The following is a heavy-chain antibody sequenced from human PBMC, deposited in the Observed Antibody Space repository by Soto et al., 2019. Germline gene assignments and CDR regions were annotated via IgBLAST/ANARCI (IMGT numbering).Heavy chain of an antibody. CDR1: GGTFSNYE. CDR2: ILPIFGKP. Sequence: QVQLVQSGAEVKKTGSSVKVSCKASGGTFSNYEITWVRQAPGQGFERMGGILPIFGKPNYAQKFQGRVTITADESTTTAYMELSSLRSEDTAVYYCARAAGMVAAGYFAYWGQGALVTFSS. J-gene: IGHJ4*02. V-gene: IGHV1-69*12. CDR3: ARAAGMVAAGYFAY. D-gene: IGHD1-26*01.